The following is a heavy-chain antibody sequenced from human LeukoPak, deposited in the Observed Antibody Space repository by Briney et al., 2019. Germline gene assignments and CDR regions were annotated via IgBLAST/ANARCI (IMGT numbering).Heavy chain of an antibody. CDR3: ARGGRWPPHDSSGYYPL. CDR1: GYTFTSYD. CDR2: MNPNSGNT. D-gene: IGHD3-22*01. J-gene: IGHJ4*02. V-gene: IGHV1-8*01. Sequence: ASVKVSCKASGYTFTSYDINWVRQATGQGLEWMGWMNPNSGNTGYAQKFQGRVTMTRNTSISTAYMELSSLRSEDTAVYYCARGGRWPPHDSSGYYPLWGQGTLVTVSS.